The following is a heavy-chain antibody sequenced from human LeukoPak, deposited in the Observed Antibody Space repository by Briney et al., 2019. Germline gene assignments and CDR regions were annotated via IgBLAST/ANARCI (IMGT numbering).Heavy chain of an antibody. CDR1: GFTFSNYW. J-gene: IGHJ4*02. V-gene: IGHV3-7*04. CDR2: IKQDGSEK. Sequence: GGSLRLSCAASGFTFSNYWMIWVRQAPGKGLEWVANIKQDGSEKRYADSVRGRFTVSRDNAHTSLYLQMSSLRAEDTAVYYCARAWPQAYFDYWGQGTLVTVSS. CDR3: ARAWPQAYFDY.